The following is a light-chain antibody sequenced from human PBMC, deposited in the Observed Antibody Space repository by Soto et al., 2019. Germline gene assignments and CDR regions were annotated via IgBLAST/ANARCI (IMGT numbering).Light chain of an antibody. J-gene: IGLJ2*01. V-gene: IGLV1-47*02. CDR3: ASWDDRLGAVI. CDR1: SSNIGGTNY. Sequence: QSVLTQPPSASGTPGQKVFISCSGSSSNIGGTNYAYWYQQLPGAAPKLLMHSNNLRPSGVPERISGSKFGTAASLAISGLRSEDEAVYYCASWDDRLGAVIFGGGTKHRP. CDR2: SNN.